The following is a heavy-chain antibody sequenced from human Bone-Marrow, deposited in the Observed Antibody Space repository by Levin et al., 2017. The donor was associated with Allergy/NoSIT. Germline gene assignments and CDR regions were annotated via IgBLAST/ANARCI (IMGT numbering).Heavy chain of an antibody. V-gene: IGHV4-59*01. Sequence: SQTLSLTCSVSGDSIRPYYWNWIRQSPGKGLEWIGLISYYGSTDYNPSLKGRVTISVDTSKNQFSLKLTSVTAADTPLYYCARALPGEGRGAFDLWGRGTLVTVSS. CDR1: GDSIRPYY. D-gene: IGHD3-10*01. CDR3: ARALPGEGRGAFDL. J-gene: IGHJ2*01. CDR2: ISYYGST.